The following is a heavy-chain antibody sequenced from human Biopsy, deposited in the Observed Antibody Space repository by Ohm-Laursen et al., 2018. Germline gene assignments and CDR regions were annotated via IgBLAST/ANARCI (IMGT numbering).Heavy chain of an antibody. V-gene: IGHV1-18*04. CDR2: ISTYNDDT. Sequence: GASVKVSCKTSGYTFTAYGISWVRQAPGQGLEWMGWISTYNDDTNIAQKFQGRVSMTTDTSTRTAYMELRSLRSGDTAIYFCARDPGFDFWSRSDPFDIWGQGTLVTVS. J-gene: IGHJ3*02. CDR1: GYTFTAYG. CDR3: ARDPGFDFWSRSDPFDI. D-gene: IGHD3-3*01.